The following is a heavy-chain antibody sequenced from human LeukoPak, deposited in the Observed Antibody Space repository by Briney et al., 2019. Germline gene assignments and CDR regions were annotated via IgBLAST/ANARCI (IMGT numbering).Heavy chain of an antibody. CDR1: GDSISSYS. D-gene: IGHD2-15*01. Sequence: SETLPLTCTVSGDSISSYSWSWIRQPPGEGLEWIGYIYHSGSANYSPSLKSRPTMSADTSKNQFSLKLSSVTAADTAVYYCARRYCSGGYCYSDYWGQGTLVTVSS. CDR2: IYHSGSA. V-gene: IGHV4-59*08. CDR3: ARRYCSGGYCYSDY. J-gene: IGHJ4*02.